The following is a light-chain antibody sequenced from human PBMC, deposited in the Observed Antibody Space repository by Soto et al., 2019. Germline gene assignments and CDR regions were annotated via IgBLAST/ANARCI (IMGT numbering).Light chain of an antibody. Sequence: EIVLTQSPATLSLSPGERATLSCRASQSISSDLAWYQQKPGQAPRLFIYDASNRVTGIPARFRGSGSGTDFTLTISTLEPDDFAVYYCQQRSSWPRTFGQGTKV. J-gene: IGKJ1*01. CDR1: QSISSD. CDR3: QQRSSWPRT. V-gene: IGKV3-11*01. CDR2: DAS.